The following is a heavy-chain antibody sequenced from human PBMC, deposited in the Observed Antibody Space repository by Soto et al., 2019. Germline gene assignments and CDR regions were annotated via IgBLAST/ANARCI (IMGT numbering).Heavy chain of an antibody. CDR1: GFSFDAYS. J-gene: IGHJ6*02. V-gene: IGHV3-48*02. CDR3: ARELVVVAGSHYYHHYGLDV. Sequence: GGSLRLSCAASGFSFDAYSMNWVRQAPGKGLEWVSYISIGSNITYYVDSVKGRFTISRDNAKNSLHLQMNSLRDEDTAVYYCARELVVVAGSHYYHHYGLDVWGQGTTVTVSS. CDR2: ISIGSNIT. D-gene: IGHD2-8*02.